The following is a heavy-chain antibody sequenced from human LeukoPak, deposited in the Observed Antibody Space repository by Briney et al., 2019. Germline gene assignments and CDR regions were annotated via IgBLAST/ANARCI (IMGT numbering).Heavy chain of an antibody. CDR2: ISASGGST. CDR1: GFTFSSSA. D-gene: IGHD4-17*01. J-gene: IGHJ4*02. V-gene: IGHV3-23*01. CDR3: ARDSHGDYIDY. Sequence: GGSLRLSCAASGFTFSSSAMSWVRQVPGKGLEWVSGISASGGSTSYADSVRGRFTISRDNSKNTLYLQMNSLRAEDTAVYYCARDSHGDYIDYWGQGTLVTVSS.